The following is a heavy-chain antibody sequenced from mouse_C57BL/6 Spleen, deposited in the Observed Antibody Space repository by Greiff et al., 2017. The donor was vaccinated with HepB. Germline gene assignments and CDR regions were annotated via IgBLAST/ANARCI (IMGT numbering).Heavy chain of an antibody. D-gene: IGHD1-1*02. CDR2: IYPGSGNT. Sequence: QVQLKESGAELVRPGASVKLSCKASGYTFTDYYINWVKQRPGQGLEWIARIYPGSGNTYYNEKFKGKATLTAEKSSSTAYMQLSSLTSEDSAVYFCAKGSYPAWFAYWGQGTLVTVSA. V-gene: IGHV1-76*01. CDR1: GYTFTDYY. CDR3: AKGSYPAWFAY. J-gene: IGHJ3*01.